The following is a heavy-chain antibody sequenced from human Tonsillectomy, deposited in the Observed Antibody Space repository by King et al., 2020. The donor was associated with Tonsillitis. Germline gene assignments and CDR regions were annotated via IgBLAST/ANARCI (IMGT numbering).Heavy chain of an antibody. Sequence: VQLVESGGGLVQPGGSLRLSCAASGFTFSSYAMNWVRQAPGKGLEWVSTISGSGGSTYYADSVKGRFTISRDNSKNTLYLQMNSLRAEDTAVYYCAKGHYNWNDRGHYDYWGQGTLVTVSS. D-gene: IGHD1-20*01. CDR2: ISGSGGST. CDR3: AKGHYNWNDRGHYDY. V-gene: IGHV3-23*04. CDR1: GFTFSSYA. J-gene: IGHJ4*02.